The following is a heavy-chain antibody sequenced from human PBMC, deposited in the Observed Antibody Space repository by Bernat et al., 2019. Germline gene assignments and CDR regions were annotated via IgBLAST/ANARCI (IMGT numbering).Heavy chain of an antibody. J-gene: IGHJ4*02. CDR2: IKSKRDGATT. D-gene: IGHD2-21*01. CDR3: AADIPTPLAQIDF. V-gene: IGHV3-15*01. CDR1: GFTFIDAW. Sequence: EVRLVESGGGLVKPGGSLILSCAASGFTFIDAWMSWVRRAPGKGLEWVARIKSKRDGATTEFAAPVKGRFTISRDESRNRVFLQMNSLKTEDTALYYCAADIPTPLAQIDFWGQGTVVTVSS.